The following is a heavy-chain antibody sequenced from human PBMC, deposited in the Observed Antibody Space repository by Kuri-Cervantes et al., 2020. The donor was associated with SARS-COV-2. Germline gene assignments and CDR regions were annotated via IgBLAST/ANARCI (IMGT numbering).Heavy chain of an antibody. Sequence: SETLSLTCTVSGGSISSGSYYWSWIRQPAGKGLEWIGRIYTSGSTNYNPPLKSRVTMSVDTSKNQFSLKLSSVTAADTAVYYCARDARYCSSTSCYWWFDPWGQGTLVTVSS. D-gene: IGHD2-2*01. J-gene: IGHJ5*02. CDR1: GGSISSGSYY. CDR2: IYTSGST. CDR3: ARDARYCSSTSCYWWFDP. V-gene: IGHV4-61*02.